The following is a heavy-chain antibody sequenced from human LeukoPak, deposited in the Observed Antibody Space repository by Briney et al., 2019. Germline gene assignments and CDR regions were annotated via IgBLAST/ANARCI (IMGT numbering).Heavy chain of an antibody. CDR2: INPSGGST. CDR1: GYAFTSYY. D-gene: IGHD3-3*01. J-gene: IGHJ4*02. Sequence: ASVKVSCKASGYAFTSYYMHWVRQAPGQGLEWMGIINPSGGSTSYAQKFQGRVTMTRDTSTSTVYMELSSLRSEDTAVYYCARRGYSDSYYDFWSGYYRTINYFDYWGQGTLVTVSS. V-gene: IGHV1-46*01. CDR3: ARRGYSDSYYDFWSGYYRTINYFDY.